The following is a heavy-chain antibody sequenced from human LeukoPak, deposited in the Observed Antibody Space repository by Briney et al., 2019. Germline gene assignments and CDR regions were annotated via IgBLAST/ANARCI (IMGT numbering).Heavy chain of an antibody. CDR2: IYHSGST. CDR1: GYSISSGYY. Sequence: PSETLSLTCAVSGYSISSGYYWGWIRQPPGKGLEWIGSIYHSGSTYYNPSLKSRVTISLDTSKNHFSLKLTSVTAADTAVYYCARHDGDCSNTSCLNWFDPWGQGTLVTVSS. J-gene: IGHJ5*02. CDR3: ARHDGDCSNTSCLNWFDP. V-gene: IGHV4-38-2*01. D-gene: IGHD2-2*01.